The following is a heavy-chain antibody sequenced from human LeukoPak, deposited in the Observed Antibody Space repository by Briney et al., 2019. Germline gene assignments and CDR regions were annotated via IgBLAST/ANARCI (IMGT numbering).Heavy chain of an antibody. D-gene: IGHD4-17*01. Sequence: PGGSLRLSCAASGFTFSPYFMNWVRQAPGKGLEWVSYISGSSSTIYCADSVKGRFTISRDNAKNSLYLQMNSLRDEDTAVYYCARDGTYGDYNYYYGLDVWGQGTPVTVSS. V-gene: IGHV3-48*02. CDR3: ARDGTYGDYNYYYGLDV. CDR1: GFTFSPYF. J-gene: IGHJ6*02. CDR2: ISGSSSTI.